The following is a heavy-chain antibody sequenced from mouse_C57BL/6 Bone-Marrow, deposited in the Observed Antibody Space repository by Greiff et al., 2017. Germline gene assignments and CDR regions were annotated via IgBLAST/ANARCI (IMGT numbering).Heavy chain of an antibody. CDR1: GFNIKDYY. CDR2: IDPEAGDT. CDR3: TTVITTVVAWGYFDY. J-gene: IGHJ2*01. D-gene: IGHD1-1*01. Sequence: EVQLQQSGAELVRPGASVKLSCTASGFNIKDYYMHWVKQRPEQGLEWIGRIDPEAGDTASAPKFQGKATMTADTSSNTAYLQLSSLTSEDTAVYYCTTVITTVVAWGYFDYWGQGTTLTVSS. V-gene: IGHV14-1*01.